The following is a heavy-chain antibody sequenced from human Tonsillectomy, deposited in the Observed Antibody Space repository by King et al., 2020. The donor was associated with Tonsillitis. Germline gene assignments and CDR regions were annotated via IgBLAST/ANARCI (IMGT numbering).Heavy chain of an antibody. J-gene: IGHJ4*02. CDR3: ARGYNFLDY. Sequence: AQLVQSGAEVKKPGESLKISCKTSGYIFITYWIAWVRQMPGKGLEWMGIIYTGDADTKYSPSFPAQVTMSADKSISTAYLQWSSLKASDTAMYYCARGYNFLDYWGQGTLVTVSS. CDR1: GYIFITYW. V-gene: IGHV5-51*01. CDR2: IYTGDADT. D-gene: IGHD3-3*01.